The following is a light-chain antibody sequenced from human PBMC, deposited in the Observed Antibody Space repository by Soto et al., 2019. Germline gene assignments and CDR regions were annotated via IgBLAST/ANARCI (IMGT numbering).Light chain of an antibody. CDR2: EGS. Sequence: SALTQPASVSGSPEQSITISCTGTSSDVGSYNLVSWYQHHPGKAPKLMIYEGSKRPSGVSNRFSGSKSGNTASLTISGLQAEDEADYYCCSFAGSSTYVFGTGTKVTVL. CDR3: CSFAGSSTYV. J-gene: IGLJ1*01. CDR1: SSDVGSYNL. V-gene: IGLV2-23*01.